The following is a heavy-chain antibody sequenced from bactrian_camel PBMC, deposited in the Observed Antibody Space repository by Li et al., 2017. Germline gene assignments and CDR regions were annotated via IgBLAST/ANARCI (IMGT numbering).Heavy chain of an antibody. Sequence: VQLVESGGGSVQAGGSLRLSCTAPLYRWVGWFRQASGKEHEGVAASYTEGGRKYYADSVKGRFTISQDFLENVVYLQMNSLKPEDTAMYYCAADPGRCVHNFYDANRLAYKGQGTQVTVS. V-gene: IGHV3S40*01. CDR2: SYTEGGRK. D-gene: IGHD1*01. CDR1: LYRW. J-gene: IGHJ4*01.